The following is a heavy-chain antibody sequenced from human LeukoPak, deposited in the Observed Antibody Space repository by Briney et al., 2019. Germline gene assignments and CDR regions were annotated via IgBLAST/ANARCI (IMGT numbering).Heavy chain of an antibody. CDR2: INHSGST. CDR3: ARQWSSGWNYFDY. V-gene: IGHV4-34*01. CDR1: GGSFSGYY. D-gene: IGHD6-19*01. Sequence: SETLSLTCAVCGGSFSGYYWSWIRQPPGKGLEWIGEINHSGSTNYNPSLKSRVTLSVDTSKNQFSLKLSSVTSADTAVYYCARQWSSGWNYFDYWGQGTLVTVSS. J-gene: IGHJ4*02.